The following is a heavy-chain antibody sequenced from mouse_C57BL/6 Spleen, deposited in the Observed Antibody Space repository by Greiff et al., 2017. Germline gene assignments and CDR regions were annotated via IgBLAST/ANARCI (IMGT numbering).Heavy chain of an antibody. V-gene: IGHV3-6*01. J-gene: IGHJ2*01. CDR1: GYSITSGYY. CDR3: ARRVLLFDY. D-gene: IGHD1-1*01. Sequence: EVKLEESGPGLVKPSQSLSLTCSVTGYSITSGYYWNWIRQFPGNKLEWMGYISYDGSNNYNQSLKNRISITRDTSKNQFFLKLNSVTTVDTATYYCARRVLLFDYWGQGTTLTVSS. CDR2: ISYDGSN.